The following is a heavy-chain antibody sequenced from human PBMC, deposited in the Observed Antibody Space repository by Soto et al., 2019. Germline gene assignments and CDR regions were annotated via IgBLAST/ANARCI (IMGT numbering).Heavy chain of an antibody. Sequence: PSETLSLTCAVYGGSFRGYYWSWIRQPPGKGLEWIGEINHSGSTNYNPSLKSRVTISVDTSKNQFSLKLSSVTAADTAVYYCASGGSRNIAAPGDYWGQGTLVTVSS. CDR1: GGSFRGYY. D-gene: IGHD6-6*01. CDR2: INHSGST. J-gene: IGHJ4*02. V-gene: IGHV4-34*01. CDR3: ASGGSRNIAAPGDY.